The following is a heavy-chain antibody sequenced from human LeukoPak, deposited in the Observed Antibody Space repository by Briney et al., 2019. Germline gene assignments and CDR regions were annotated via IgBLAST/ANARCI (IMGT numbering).Heavy chain of an antibody. J-gene: IGHJ2*01. CDR3: ASDIVVVPAAIQYFDL. D-gene: IGHD2-2*02. Sequence: PSETLSLTCAVYGGSFSGYYWSWIRQPPGKGLEWIGEINHSGSTNYNPSLKSRVTISVDTSKNQFSLKLSSVTAADTAVYYCASDIVVVPAAIQYFDLWGRGTLVTVSP. V-gene: IGHV4-34*01. CDR1: GGSFSGYY. CDR2: INHSGST.